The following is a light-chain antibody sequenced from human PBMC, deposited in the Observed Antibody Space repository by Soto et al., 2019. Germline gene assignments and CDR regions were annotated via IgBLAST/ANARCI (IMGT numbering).Light chain of an antibody. J-gene: IGLJ3*02. V-gene: IGLV2-23*02. Sequence: QSVLTQPASVSGSPGQSVTISCTGSSGDVGRSNLVSWYQQHPGKAPNLMIYEANKRPSGVSNRFSGSKSGTTASLTISGLQAEDEADYYCCSYAPTNAVWVFGGGTKLTVL. CDR3: CSYAPTNAVWV. CDR2: EAN. CDR1: SGDVGRSNL.